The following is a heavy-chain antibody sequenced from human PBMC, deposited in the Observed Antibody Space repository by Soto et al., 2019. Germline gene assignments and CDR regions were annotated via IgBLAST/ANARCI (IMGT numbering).Heavy chain of an antibody. CDR3: ASGIVVVPATLSVNYDAFDI. V-gene: IGHV1-8*01. Sequence: VASVKVSCKASGYTFTSYDINWVRQATGQGLEWMGWMNPNSGNTGYAQKFQGRVTMTRNTSISTAYMELSSLRSEDTAVYYCASGIVVVPATLSVNYDAFDIWGQGTMVTVSS. D-gene: IGHD2-2*01. CDR1: GYTFTSYD. J-gene: IGHJ3*02. CDR2: MNPNSGNT.